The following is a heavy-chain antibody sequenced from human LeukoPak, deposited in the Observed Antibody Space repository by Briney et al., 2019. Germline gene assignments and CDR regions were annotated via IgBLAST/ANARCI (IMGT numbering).Heavy chain of an antibody. CDR2: ISAYNGNT. D-gene: IGHD2-2*01. V-gene: IGHV1-18*01. CDR3: AREQYRLLDLPRADY. Sequence: ASVKVSCKASGYTFTSYGISWVRQAPGQGLEWMGWISAYNGNTNYAQKLQGRVTMTTDTSTSTAYMELRSLRSDDTAVYYCAREQYRLLDLPRADYWGQGTLVTVSS. CDR1: GYTFTSYG. J-gene: IGHJ4*02.